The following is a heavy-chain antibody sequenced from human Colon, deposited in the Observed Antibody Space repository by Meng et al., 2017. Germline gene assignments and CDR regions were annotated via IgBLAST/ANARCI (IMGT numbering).Heavy chain of an antibody. Sequence: QVQLVRSGSELKNPGASVKVSCKASGYDFTNYGMNWVRQAPGQGLEWIGWINTYTGNPAYAQGFTGRFVFSLDTSVSTAYLQISSLKAEDTAVYYCATAVTTVPFDYWGQGTLVTVSS. J-gene: IGHJ4*02. D-gene: IGHD4-17*01. CDR1: GYDFTNYG. CDR3: ATAVTTVPFDY. V-gene: IGHV7-4-1*02. CDR2: INTYTGNP.